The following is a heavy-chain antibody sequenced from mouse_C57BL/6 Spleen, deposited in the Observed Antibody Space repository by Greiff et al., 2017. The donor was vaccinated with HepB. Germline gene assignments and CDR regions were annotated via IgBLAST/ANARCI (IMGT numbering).Heavy chain of an antibody. CDR1: GYAFSSYW. D-gene: IGHD1-1*01. CDR2: IYPGDGDT. J-gene: IGHJ2*01. Sequence: VQLQQSGAELVKPGASVKISCKASGYAFSSYWMHWVKQRPGKGLEWIGQIYPGDGDTNYNGKFKGKATLTADKSSSTAYMQLSSLTSEDSAVYFYSRDYGSSYGYWGQGTTLTVSS. V-gene: IGHV1-80*01. CDR3: SRDYGSSYGY.